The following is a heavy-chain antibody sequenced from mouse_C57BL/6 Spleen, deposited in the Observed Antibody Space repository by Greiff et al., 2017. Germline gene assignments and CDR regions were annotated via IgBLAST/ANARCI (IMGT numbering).Heavy chain of an antibody. V-gene: IGHV8-8*01. J-gene: IGHJ3*01. D-gene: IGHD1-1*01. CDR3: ARVYYYGSSSAWFAY. CDR1: GFSLSTFGMG. CDR2: IWWDDDK. Sequence: QVQLKESGPGILQPSQTLSLTCSFSGFSLSTFGMGVGWIRQPSGKGLEWLAHIWWDDDKYYNPALKSRLTISKDTSKNQVFLKIANVDTADTATYYCARVYYYGSSSAWFAYWGQGTLVTVSA.